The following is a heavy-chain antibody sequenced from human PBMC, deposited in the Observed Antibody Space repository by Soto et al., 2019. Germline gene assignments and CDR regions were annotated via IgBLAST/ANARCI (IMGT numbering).Heavy chain of an antibody. D-gene: IGHD1-26*01. Sequence: SETLSLTCTVSGGSISSSSYYWGWIRQPPGKGLEWIGSIYYSGSTYYNPSLKSRVTISVDTSKNQFSLKLSSVTAADTAVYYCARAVGATHFDYWGQGTPVTVSS. CDR2: IYYSGST. CDR1: GGSISSSSYY. V-gene: IGHV4-39*01. CDR3: ARAVGATHFDY. J-gene: IGHJ4*02.